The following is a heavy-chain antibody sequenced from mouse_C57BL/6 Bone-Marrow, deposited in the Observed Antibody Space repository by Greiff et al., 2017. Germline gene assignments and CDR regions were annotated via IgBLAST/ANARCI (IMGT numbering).Heavy chain of an antibody. D-gene: IGHD2-1*01. CDR3: AREKIYYQNYFDY. CDR2: INPSTGGT. CDR1: GYSFTGYY. Sequence: EVQLQQSGPELVKPGASVKISCKASGYSFTGYYMNWVKQSPEKSLEWIGEINPSTGGTTYNQKFKAKATLTVDKSSSTAYMQLKSLTSEDSAVYYCAREKIYYQNYFDYGGQGTTLTVSS. V-gene: IGHV1-42*01. J-gene: IGHJ2*01.